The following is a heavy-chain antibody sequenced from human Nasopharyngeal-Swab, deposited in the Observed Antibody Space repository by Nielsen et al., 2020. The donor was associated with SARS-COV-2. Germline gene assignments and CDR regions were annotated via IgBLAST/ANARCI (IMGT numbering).Heavy chain of an antibody. Sequence: GGSLRLSCAASGFTLDDYAMHWVRQAPGKGLEWVSSMSWNSGSIAYADSLKGRFTVSRDNAKNSLYLQMNSLRAEDTALYYCARDLFHAPSGGLDYWGQGILVTVSS. CDR3: ARDLFHAPSGGLDY. V-gene: IGHV3-9*01. J-gene: IGHJ4*02. CDR2: MSWNSGSI. CDR1: GFTLDDYA. D-gene: IGHD1-26*01.